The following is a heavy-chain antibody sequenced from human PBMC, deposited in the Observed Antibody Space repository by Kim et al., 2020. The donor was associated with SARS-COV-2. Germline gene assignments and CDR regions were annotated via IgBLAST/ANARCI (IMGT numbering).Heavy chain of an antibody. CDR2: INHSGST. CDR1: GGSFSGYY. Sequence: SETLSLTCAVYGGSFSGYYWSWIRQPPGKGLEWIGEINHSGSTNYNPSLKSRVTISVDTSKNQFSLKLSSVTAADTAVYYCARGGLGYCSSTSCYGRRGNWFDPWGQGTLVTVSS. D-gene: IGHD2-2*01. J-gene: IGHJ5*02. V-gene: IGHV4-34*01. CDR3: ARGGLGYCSSTSCYGRRGNWFDP.